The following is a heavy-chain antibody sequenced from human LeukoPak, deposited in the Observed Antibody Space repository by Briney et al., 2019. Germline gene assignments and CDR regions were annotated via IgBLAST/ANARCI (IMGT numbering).Heavy chain of an antibody. Sequence: GGSLRLSCAALGFTFDYYAMHWVRQAPGKGLGGVSGFSWKSGSIGYADSVKGRFTISRDNPKNSLYLKMNSQGAEDTALYYCAKSPDYDSSGYALDYWGQGTLVTVSS. CDR3: AKSPDYDSSGYALDY. V-gene: IGHV3-9*01. J-gene: IGHJ4*02. CDR2: FSWKSGSI. D-gene: IGHD3-22*01. CDR1: GFTFDYYA.